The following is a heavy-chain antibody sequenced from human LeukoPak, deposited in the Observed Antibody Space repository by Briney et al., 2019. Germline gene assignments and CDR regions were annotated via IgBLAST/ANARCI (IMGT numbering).Heavy chain of an antibody. CDR3: ARGTDYSHAFDI. Sequence: SVKVSCKASGGTFSSYAISWARQAPGQGLEWMGGIIPIIGTANYAQKFQGRVTITTDESTSTAYMELSSLRSEDTAVYYCARGTDYSHAFDIWGQGTMVTVSS. D-gene: IGHD5-12*01. J-gene: IGHJ3*02. CDR2: IIPIIGTA. CDR1: GGTFSSYA. V-gene: IGHV1-69*05.